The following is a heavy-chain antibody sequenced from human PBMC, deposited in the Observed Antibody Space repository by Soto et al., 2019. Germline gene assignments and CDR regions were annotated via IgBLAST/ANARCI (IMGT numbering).Heavy chain of an antibody. J-gene: IGHJ6*02. V-gene: IGHV1-69*01. CDR1: GGTFSSYA. CDR2: IIPIFGTA. CDR3: ARDSSGDFWSGYSAGYYYYGMDV. D-gene: IGHD3-3*01. Sequence: QVQLVQSGAEVKKPGSSVKVSCKASGGTFSSYAISWVRQAPGQGLEWMGGIIPIFGTANYAQKFQGRVRITADESTSSAYMELSSLRSEDTAVYYCARDSSGDFWSGYSAGYYYYGMDVWGQGTTVTVSS.